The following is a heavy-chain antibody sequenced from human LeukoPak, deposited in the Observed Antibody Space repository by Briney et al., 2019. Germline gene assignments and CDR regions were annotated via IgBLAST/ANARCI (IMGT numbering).Heavy chain of an antibody. CDR2: IIPVLGIA. J-gene: IGHJ4*02. CDR1: GGNFISYA. Sequence: AVKVSCKASGGNFISYAISWVRQAPGQGLEWMVRIIPVLGIANKAQKFQGRVTITADKSTSTAYMDLSSLRSEDTAVYYCARDLPPYYFDYWGQGTLATVSS. V-gene: IGHV1-69*04. CDR3: ARDLPPYYFDY.